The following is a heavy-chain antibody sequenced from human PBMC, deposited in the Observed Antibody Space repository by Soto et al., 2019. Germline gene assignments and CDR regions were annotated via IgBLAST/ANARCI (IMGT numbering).Heavy chain of an antibody. V-gene: IGHV3-23*01. CDR1: GFTFSSYA. CDR2: ISGSGGST. CDR3: AKARDSSHPGVGYYYYYGMDV. Sequence: GGSLRLSCAASGFTFSSYAMSWVRQAPGKGLEWVSAISGSGGSTYYADSVKGRFTISRDNSKNTLYLQMNSLRAEDTAVYYCAKARDSSHPGVGYYYYYGMDVWGQGTTDTVSS. D-gene: IGHD6-13*01. J-gene: IGHJ6*02.